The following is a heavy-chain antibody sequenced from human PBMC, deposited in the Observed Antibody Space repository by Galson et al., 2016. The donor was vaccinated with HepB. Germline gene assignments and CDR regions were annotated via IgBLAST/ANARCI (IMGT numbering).Heavy chain of an antibody. CDR3: ARGPRWLQFTSFDH. Sequence: SVKVSCKASGYTFTNNAIHWLRQAPGQRLEWLGWINTGNGNTKYSMRFPDTFTITRDTSANTAYMELRGLTSEETAIYYCARGPRWLQFTSFDHWGQGTLVNVSS. V-gene: IGHV1-3*04. CDR2: INTGNGNT. D-gene: IGHD5-24*01. CDR1: GYTFTNNA. J-gene: IGHJ4*02.